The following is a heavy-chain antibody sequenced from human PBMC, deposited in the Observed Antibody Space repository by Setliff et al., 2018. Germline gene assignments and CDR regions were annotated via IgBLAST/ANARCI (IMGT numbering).Heavy chain of an antibody. Sequence: GGSLRLSCVASGFTFSNHGMLLVRQAPGKGLEWVALIWYDGDNKKYADSVRGRFAVSRDNSRNTLYLEMNSLRPEDTAMYYCAKGGPYYYYYMDVWGKGTMVTVSS. CDR1: GFTFSNHG. V-gene: IGHV3-30*02. J-gene: IGHJ6*03. CDR3: AKGGPYYYYYMDV. CDR2: IWYDGDNK.